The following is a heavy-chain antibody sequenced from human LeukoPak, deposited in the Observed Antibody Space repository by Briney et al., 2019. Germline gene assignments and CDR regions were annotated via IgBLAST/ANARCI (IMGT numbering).Heavy chain of an antibody. D-gene: IGHD3-22*01. J-gene: IGHJ4*02. CDR2: IYYSGST. CDR3: ARGGTYYYDSSGYYPDY. V-gene: IGHV4-59*01. CDR1: GGSISSYY. Sequence: WETLSLTCTVSGGSISSYYWSWIRQPPGKGLEWIGYIYYSGSTNYNPSLKSRVTISVDTSKNQFSLKLSSVTAADTAVYYCARGGTYYYDSSGYYPDYWGQGTLVTVSS.